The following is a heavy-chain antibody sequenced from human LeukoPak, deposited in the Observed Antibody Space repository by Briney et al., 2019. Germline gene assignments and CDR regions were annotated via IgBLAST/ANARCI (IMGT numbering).Heavy chain of an antibody. D-gene: IGHD3-3*01. J-gene: IGHJ4*02. CDR2: IYPGDSNT. CDR1: GYSFNTYW. Sequence: GESLEISCKGSGYSFNTYWIGWVRQVPGKGLEWMGIIYPGDSNTRYSAPFEGQVTTSADKSISTAYLQWTSLKASDTAMYYCARGNFGRLLFDYWGEGTPVSASS. V-gene: IGHV5-51*01. CDR3: ARGNFGRLLFDY.